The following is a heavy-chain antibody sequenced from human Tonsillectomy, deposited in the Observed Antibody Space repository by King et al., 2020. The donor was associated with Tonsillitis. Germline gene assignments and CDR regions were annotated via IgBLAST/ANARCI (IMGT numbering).Heavy chain of an antibody. V-gene: IGHV5-51*01. CDR1: GYSFTNYW. D-gene: IGHD3/OR15-3a*01. CDR3: ARPFSGWTGSS. Sequence: QLVQSGAEVKKPGESLKISCKASGYSFTNYWIGWVRQMPGKGLEWMGIIFPGDSDTKYSPSFQGQVTIPADKSINTAYLQWSSLKASDSAMYYCARPFSGWTGSSWGQGNLVTVSS. CDR2: IFPGDSDT. J-gene: IGHJ5*02.